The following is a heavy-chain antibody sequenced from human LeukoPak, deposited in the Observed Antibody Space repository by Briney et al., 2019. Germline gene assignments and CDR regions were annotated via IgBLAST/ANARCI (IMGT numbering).Heavy chain of an antibody. CDR1: GFTFSSYE. CDR2: ISSSGSTI. Sequence: PGGSLRLSCAASGFTFSSYEMNWVRQAPGKGLEWVSYISSSGSTIYYADSVKGRFTISRDNAKNSLYLQMNSLRAEDTAVYYCARDRGVRRQLAYFDYWGQGILVTVSS. CDR3: ARDRGVRRQLAYFDY. D-gene: IGHD6-13*01. V-gene: IGHV3-48*03. J-gene: IGHJ4*02.